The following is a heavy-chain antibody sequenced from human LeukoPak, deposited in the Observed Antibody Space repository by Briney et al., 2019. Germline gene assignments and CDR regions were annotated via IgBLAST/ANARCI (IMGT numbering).Heavy chain of an antibody. V-gene: IGHV3-20*04. J-gene: IGHJ6*03. Sequence: GGSLRLSCVASGFTFDDYGMSWVRQVPGKGLEWVSGINWNGGSTAYADSVKGRFTISRDNAKNSLYLQMNSLRAEDTAVYYCARVHSSSWFNYYYMDVWGKGTTVTVSS. CDR2: INWNGGST. CDR1: GFTFDDYG. D-gene: IGHD6-13*01. CDR3: ARVHSSSWFNYYYMDV.